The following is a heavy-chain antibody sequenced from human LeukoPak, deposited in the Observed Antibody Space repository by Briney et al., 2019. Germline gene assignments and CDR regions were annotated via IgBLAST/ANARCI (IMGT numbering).Heavy chain of an antibody. J-gene: IGHJ6*02. Sequence: GGSLRLSCAASGFTFDDYAMHWVRQAPGKGLEWVSGISWNSGNIDYADSVKGRFTISRDNAKNSLYPQMNSLRAEDTALYYCAKVARDYYYYFGMDVWGQGTTVTVSS. CDR2: ISWNSGNI. CDR3: AKVARDYYYYFGMDV. V-gene: IGHV3-9*01. CDR1: GFTFDDYA.